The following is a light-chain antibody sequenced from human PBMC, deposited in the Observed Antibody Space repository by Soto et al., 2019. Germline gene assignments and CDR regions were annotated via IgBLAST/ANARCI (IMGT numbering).Light chain of an antibody. CDR1: QSVTSNY. CDR3: QQYGGLPRT. Sequence: IVLTQSPATLSLSPGERATLSCRASQSVTSNYLAWFQQKPGQATRLLIYGASNRATGIPDRFSGSGSGTDFTLTISRLEPEDFAVYYCQQYGGLPRTFGQGTKVDIK. CDR2: GAS. J-gene: IGKJ1*01. V-gene: IGKV3-20*01.